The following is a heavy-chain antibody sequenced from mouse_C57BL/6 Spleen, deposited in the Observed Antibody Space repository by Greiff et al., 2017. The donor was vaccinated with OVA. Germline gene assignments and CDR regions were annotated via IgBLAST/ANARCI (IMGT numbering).Heavy chain of an antibody. J-gene: IGHJ1*03. Sequence: EVQGVESGGGLVKPGGSLKLSCAASGFTFSSYAMSWVRQTPEKRLEWVATISDGGSYTYYPDNVKGRFTISRDNAKNNLYLQMSHLKSEDTAMYYCARRPILLRYWYFDVWGTGTTVTVSS. CDR3: ARRPILLRYWYFDV. V-gene: IGHV5-4*01. CDR1: GFTFSSYA. CDR2: ISDGGSYT. D-gene: IGHD1-1*01.